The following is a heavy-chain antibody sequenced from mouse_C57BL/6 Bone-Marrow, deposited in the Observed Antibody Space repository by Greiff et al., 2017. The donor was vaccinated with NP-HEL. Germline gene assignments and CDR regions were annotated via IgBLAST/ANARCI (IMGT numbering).Heavy chain of an antibody. D-gene: IGHD2-1*01. CDR3: AAGVTSYYFDY. J-gene: IGHJ2*01. CDR1: GYTFTSSW. Sequence: VQLQQPGAELVRPGTSVKLSCKASGYTFTSSWMHWVKQRPGQGLEWIGVIDPSDSYTNYNQKFKGKATLTVDTSSSPAYMQLSSLTSEDSAVYYCAAGVTSYYFDYWGQGTTLTVSS. CDR2: IDPSDSYT. V-gene: IGHV1-59*01.